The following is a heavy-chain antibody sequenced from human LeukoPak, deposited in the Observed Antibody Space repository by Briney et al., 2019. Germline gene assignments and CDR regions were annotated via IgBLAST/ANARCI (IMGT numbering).Heavy chain of an antibody. CDR2: ISGSGITT. CDR3: AKHRFESGGYHSTD. J-gene: IGHJ4*02. CDR1: GFTFSSYA. D-gene: IGHD3-22*01. Sequence: GGSLRLSCAASGFTFSSYAMSWVRQAPGKGLEWVSAISGSGITTFYADSLKGRFTSSRDNSKNTLYLQMNSLGVEETAVYYCAKHRFESGGYHSTDWGQGTLVTVSS. V-gene: IGHV3-23*01.